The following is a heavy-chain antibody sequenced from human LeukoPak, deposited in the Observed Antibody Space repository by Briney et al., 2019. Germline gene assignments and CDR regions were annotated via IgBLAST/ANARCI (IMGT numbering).Heavy chain of an antibody. CDR1: GFLFSSYE. V-gene: IGHV3-48*03. CDR2: ISTSGSTI. Sequence: GGSLRLSCAASGFLFSSYEMNWVRQAPGRGLEWVSYISTSGSTIFYADSVKGRFTISRDNAKNSLYLQVNSLRAEDTAVYYCARGFAPHDYWGQGTLVTVSP. J-gene: IGHJ4*02. CDR3: ARGFAPHDY.